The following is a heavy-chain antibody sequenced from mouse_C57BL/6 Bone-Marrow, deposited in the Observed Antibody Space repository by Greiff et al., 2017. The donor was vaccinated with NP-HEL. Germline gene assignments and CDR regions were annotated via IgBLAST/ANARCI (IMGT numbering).Heavy chain of an antibody. Sequence: VQLQQSGAELVRPGASVTLSCKASGYTFTDYEMHWVKQTPVHGLEWIGAIDPETGGTAYNQKFKGKAILTADKSSSTAYMELRSLTSEDSAVYYCTRCGYYWYFDVWGTGPTVTVSS. CDR1: GYTFTDYE. CDR2: IDPETGGT. D-gene: IGHD2-2*01. J-gene: IGHJ1*03. V-gene: IGHV1-15*01. CDR3: TRCGYYWYFDV.